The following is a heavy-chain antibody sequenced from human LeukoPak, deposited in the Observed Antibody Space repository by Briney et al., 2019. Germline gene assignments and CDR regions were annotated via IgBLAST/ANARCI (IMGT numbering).Heavy chain of an antibody. Sequence: ASVKVSCKASGYTFTSYGISWVRQAPGQGLEWMGWISAYNGNTNYAQKLQGRVTMTTDTSTSTAYMELRSLRSDDTAVYYCVREIIPVSGPNYFVDWGQGTLVTVSS. CDR3: VREIIPVSGPNYFVD. D-gene: IGHD6-19*01. CDR1: GYTFTSYG. V-gene: IGHV1-18*01. CDR2: ISAYNGNT. J-gene: IGHJ4*02.